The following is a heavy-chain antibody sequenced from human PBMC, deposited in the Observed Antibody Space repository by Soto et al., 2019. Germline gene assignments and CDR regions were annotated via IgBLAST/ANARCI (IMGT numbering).Heavy chain of an antibody. D-gene: IGHD2-15*01. CDR1: GYSFTSYW. Sequence: GESLRISCNGSGYSFTSYWINWLRQMPGKGLEWMGIIYPGDSDTRYSPSFQGQVTISADKSIDTAYLQWRSLKASDTAVYYCERNHGSPGSYFRLDVWGQGTKVTVYS. CDR3: ERNHGSPGSYFRLDV. CDR2: IYPGDSDT. J-gene: IGHJ6*02. V-gene: IGHV5-51*01.